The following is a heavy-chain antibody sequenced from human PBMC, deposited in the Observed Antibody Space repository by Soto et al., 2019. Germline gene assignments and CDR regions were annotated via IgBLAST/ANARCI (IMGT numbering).Heavy chain of an antibody. D-gene: IGHD6-6*01. CDR2: ISGSGGST. Sequence: PGGSLRLSCAASGFTFSSYAMSWVRQAPGKGLEWVSGISGSGGSTDYADSVKGRFTISRDNSKKTLYLQMNSLRAEDTAVYYCAKGGSSSKVSWFDPWGQGTLVTVSS. V-gene: IGHV3-23*01. J-gene: IGHJ5*02. CDR1: GFTFSSYA. CDR3: AKGGSSSKVSWFDP.